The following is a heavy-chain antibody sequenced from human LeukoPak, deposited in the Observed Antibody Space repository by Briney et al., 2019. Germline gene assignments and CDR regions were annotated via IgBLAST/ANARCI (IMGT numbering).Heavy chain of an antibody. V-gene: IGHV4-59*01. D-gene: IGHD2-15*01. J-gene: IGHJ4*02. Sequence: SETLSLTCTVSGGSISSYYWSWIRQPPGKGLEWIGYIYYSGSTNYNPSLKSRVTISVDTSKNQFSLKLSSVTAADTAVYYCARGDLAVAATDYWGQGTLVTVSS. CDR1: GGSISSYY. CDR2: IYYSGST. CDR3: ARGDLAVAATDY.